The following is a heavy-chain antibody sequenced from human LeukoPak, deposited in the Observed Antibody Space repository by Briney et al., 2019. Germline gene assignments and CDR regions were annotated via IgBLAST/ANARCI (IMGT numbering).Heavy chain of an antibody. CDR2: IRYDGSNK. J-gene: IGHJ4*02. D-gene: IGHD3-10*01. V-gene: IGHV3-30*02. CDR1: GFTFSSYG. Sequence: GGPLRLSCAASGFTFSSYGMHWVRQAPGKGLEWVAFIRYDGSNKYYADSVKGRFTISRDNSKNTLYLQMNSLRAEDTAVYYCAKSVTTMVRGYFDYWGQGTLVTVSS. CDR3: AKSVTTMVRGYFDY.